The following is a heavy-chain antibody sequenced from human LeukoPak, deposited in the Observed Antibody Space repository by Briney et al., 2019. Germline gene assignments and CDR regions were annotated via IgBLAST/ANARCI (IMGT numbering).Heavy chain of an antibody. CDR1: GGSISSYY. CDR2: IYYSGST. CDR3: ARRNNWNVGGPFDY. D-gene: IGHD1-20*01. J-gene: IGHJ4*02. V-gene: IGHV4-59*08. Sequence: PSETLSLTCTVSGGSISSYYWSWIRQPPGKGLEWIGYIYYSGSTNYNPSLKSRVTISVDTSKNQFSLKLSSVTAADTAVYYCARRNNWNVGGPFDYWGQGTLVTVSS.